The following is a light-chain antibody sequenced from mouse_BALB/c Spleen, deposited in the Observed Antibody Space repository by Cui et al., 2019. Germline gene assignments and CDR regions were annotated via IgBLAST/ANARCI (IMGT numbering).Light chain of an antibody. CDR2: LTS. J-gene: IGKJ2*01. Sequence: QIVLTQSPALMSASPGEKVTMTCSASSSVSYMNRYQEKPRSSPKPWIYLTSNLAAGVPARFSGSGSGTSYSLTISSMEAEDAATYYCQQWSSNPYTFGGETKLEIK. CDR3: QQWSSNPYT. CDR1: SSVSY. V-gene: IGKV4-68*01.